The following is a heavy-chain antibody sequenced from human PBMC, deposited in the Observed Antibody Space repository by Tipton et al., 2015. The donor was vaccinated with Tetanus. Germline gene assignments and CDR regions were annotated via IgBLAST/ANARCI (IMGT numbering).Heavy chain of an antibody. CDR2: IYYSGST. CDR1: GGSISSGTYY. V-gene: IGHV4-39*01. D-gene: IGHD3-10*01. J-gene: IGHJ4*02. CDR3: ARHPPPYYYGSGSYLDY. Sequence: TLSLTCTVSGGSISSGTYYWNWIRQPPGQGLEWIGSIYYSGSTFYHPSLQSRVTISVGTSKNQFSLRLSSVTAADTAVYFCARHPPPYYYGSGSYLDYWGQGTPVTVSS.